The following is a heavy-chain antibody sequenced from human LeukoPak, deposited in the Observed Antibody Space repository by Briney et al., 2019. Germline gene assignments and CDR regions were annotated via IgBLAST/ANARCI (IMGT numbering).Heavy chain of an antibody. CDR3: ARGGLNGSYIYFEY. J-gene: IGHJ4*02. V-gene: IGHV4-30-2*01. Sequence: PSQTLSLTCSVSGGSISNGGYYWSWIRQPPGKGLEWIGFVYHGGSTNYSPSLKSRVTMSLDRSKNQFSLRLSSVTAADTALYYCARGGLNGSYIYFEYWGQGTLVTVSS. CDR1: GGSISNGGYY. CDR2: VYHGGST. D-gene: IGHD3-10*01.